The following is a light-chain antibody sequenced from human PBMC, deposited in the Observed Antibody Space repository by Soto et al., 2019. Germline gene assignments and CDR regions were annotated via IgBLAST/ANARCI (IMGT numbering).Light chain of an antibody. Sequence: DIQMTQSPSTLSGSVGDRVTITCRASQTISSWLAWYQQKPGKAPKLLIYDASSLESGVPSRFSGSGSGTEFTLTISSLQPDDFATYYCQQYNSSRRFGGGTKVDIK. CDR2: DAS. CDR1: QTISSW. J-gene: IGKJ4*01. CDR3: QQYNSSRR. V-gene: IGKV1-5*01.